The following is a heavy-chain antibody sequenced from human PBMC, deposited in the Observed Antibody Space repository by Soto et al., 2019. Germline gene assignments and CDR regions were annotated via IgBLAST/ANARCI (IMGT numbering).Heavy chain of an antibody. V-gene: IGHV4-4*02. J-gene: IGHJ4*02. D-gene: IGHD5-18*01. CDR2: IYHSGST. CDR1: GGSISSSNW. Sequence: PSETLSLTCAVSGGSISSSNWWSWVRKPPGKGLEWIGEIYHSGSTNYNPSLKSRVTISVDKSKNQFSLKLSSVTAADTAVYYCARHGYSYGGGYFDYWGQGTLVTVSS. CDR3: ARHGYSYGGGYFDY.